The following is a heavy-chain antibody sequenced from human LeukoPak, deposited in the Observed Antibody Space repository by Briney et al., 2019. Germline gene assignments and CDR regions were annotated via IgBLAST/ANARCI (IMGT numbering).Heavy chain of an antibody. D-gene: IGHD3-10*01. J-gene: IGHJ4*02. CDR1: GFTFSSYW. CDR3: ARTIRGY. Sequence: PGGSLRLSCAASGFTFSSYWMSWVRQTPGKGPEWVANIKQDGSEKYYVDSVKGRFTISRDNTKNSLYLQMDSLRVEDTAVYYCARTIRGYWGQGTLVTVSS. CDR2: IKQDGSEK. V-gene: IGHV3-7*01.